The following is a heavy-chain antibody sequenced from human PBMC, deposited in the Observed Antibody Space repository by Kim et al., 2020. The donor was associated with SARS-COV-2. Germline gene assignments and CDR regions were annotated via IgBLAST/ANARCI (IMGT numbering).Heavy chain of an antibody. D-gene: IGHD3-16*01. CDR3: ARRGGNWFDP. J-gene: IGHJ5*02. Sequence: DTRYSPSFQGQVTISADKSISTAYLQWSSLKASDTAMYYCARRGGNWFDPWGQGTLVTVSS. CDR2: DT. V-gene: IGHV5-51*01.